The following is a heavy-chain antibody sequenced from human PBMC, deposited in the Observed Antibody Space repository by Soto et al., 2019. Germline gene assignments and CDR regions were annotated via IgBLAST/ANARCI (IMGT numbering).Heavy chain of an antibody. CDR1: GFTFDEYS. J-gene: IGHJ4*02. CDR2: LTWDGGTT. Sequence: EVQLVESGGAVVQPGGSLRLSCVVSGFTFDEYSMYWVRQPPGKGLEWISLLTWDGGTTYYADSVKGRFTISRDSGKSSLFLKMYSLRTEDTALYYCAKVNRKYTSTSAGDVDYWGQGTLVTVSS. CDR3: AKVNRKYTSTSAGDVDY. D-gene: IGHD2-2*01. V-gene: IGHV3-43*01.